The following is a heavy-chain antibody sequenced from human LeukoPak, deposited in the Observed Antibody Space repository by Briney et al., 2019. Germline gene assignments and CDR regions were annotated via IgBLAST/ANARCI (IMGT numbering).Heavy chain of an antibody. CDR1: GFTFSSYA. D-gene: IGHD3-16*01. CDR2: ISYDGSNK. CDR3: ARDLPWLIVSYYGMDV. V-gene: IGHV3-30-3*01. Sequence: GGSLRLSCAASGFTFSSYAMHWVRQAPGKGLEWVAVISYDGSNKYYADSVKGRFTISRDNSKNTLYLQMNSLRAEDTAVYYCARDLPWLIVSYYGMDVWGQGTTVTVSS. J-gene: IGHJ6*02.